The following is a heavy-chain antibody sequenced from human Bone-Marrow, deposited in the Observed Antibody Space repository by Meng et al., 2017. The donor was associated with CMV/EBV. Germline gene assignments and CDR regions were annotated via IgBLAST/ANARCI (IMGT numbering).Heavy chain of an antibody. D-gene: IGHD3-10*01. CDR2: ISYDGSNK. J-gene: IGHJ5*02. Sequence: GESLKISCAASGFTFSSYAMHWVRQAPGKGLEWVAVISYDGSNKYYADSVKGRFTISRDNSKNTLYLQMNSLRSDDTAVYYCARVSDLWGENWFDPWGQGTLVTVSS. CDR3: ARVSDLWGENWFDP. V-gene: IGHV3-30-3*01. CDR1: GFTFSSYA.